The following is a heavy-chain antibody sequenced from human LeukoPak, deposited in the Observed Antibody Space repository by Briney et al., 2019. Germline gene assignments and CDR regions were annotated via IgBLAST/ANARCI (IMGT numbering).Heavy chain of an antibody. CDR3: ARKGEVTAPTKNAFDI. V-gene: IGHV3-66*01. D-gene: IGHD2-21*02. Sequence: GGSLRLSCAASGFTVSSNYMSWVRQAPGKGLEWVSVIYSGGSTYYADSVKGRFTISRDNSKNTLYLQMNSLRAEDTAVYFCARKGEVTAPTKNAFDIWGQGTMVTASS. CDR2: IYSGGST. CDR1: GFTVSSNY. J-gene: IGHJ3*02.